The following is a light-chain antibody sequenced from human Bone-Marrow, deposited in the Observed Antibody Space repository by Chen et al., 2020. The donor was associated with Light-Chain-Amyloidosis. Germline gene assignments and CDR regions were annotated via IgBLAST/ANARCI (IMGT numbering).Light chain of an antibody. Sequence: SYVLTQPSSVSVAPGQTATIACGGNNIGSTSMHWYQQPPGQAPLLVVYDDSDRPSGIPERLSGSNSGNTATLTISRVEAGDEADYYCQVWDRSSDRPVFGGGTKLTVL. CDR2: DDS. J-gene: IGLJ3*02. CDR3: QVWDRSSDRPV. V-gene: IGLV3-21*02. CDR1: NIGSTS.